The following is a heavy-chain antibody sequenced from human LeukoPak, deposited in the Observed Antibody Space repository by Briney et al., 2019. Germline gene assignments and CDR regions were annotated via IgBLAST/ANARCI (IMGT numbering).Heavy chain of an antibody. CDR2: ISGSGDST. CDR1: GFTFSTSA. J-gene: IGHJ4*02. V-gene: IGHV3-23*01. Sequence: PGGSLRLSCAASGFTFSTSAMSWVRQAPGKGLEWVSGISGSGDSTYYVDSVKGRFTISRDNSKSTLYLHMNSLRAEDTAVYYCAKDPAVAAPTHFDYWGQGTLVTVSS. CDR3: AKDPAVAAPTHFDY. D-gene: IGHD6-19*01.